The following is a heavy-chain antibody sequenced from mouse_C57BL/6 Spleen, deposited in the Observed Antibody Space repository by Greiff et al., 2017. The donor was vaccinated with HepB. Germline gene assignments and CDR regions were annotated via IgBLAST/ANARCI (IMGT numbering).Heavy chain of an antibody. CDR2: IDPETGGT. CDR1: GYTFTDYE. Sequence: LVESGAELVRPGASVTLSCKASGYTFTDYEMHWVKQTPVHGLEWIGAIDPETGGTAYNQKFKGKAILTADKSSSTAYMELRSLTSEDSAVYYCTNDYDEAYWGQGTLVTVSA. D-gene: IGHD2-4*01. J-gene: IGHJ3*01. V-gene: IGHV1-15*01. CDR3: TNDYDEAY.